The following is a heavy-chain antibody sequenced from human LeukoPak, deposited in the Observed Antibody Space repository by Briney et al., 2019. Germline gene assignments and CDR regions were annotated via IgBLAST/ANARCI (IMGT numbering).Heavy chain of an antibody. CDR2: IYHSGST. D-gene: IGHD3-10*01. CDR3: ASENYYKGGYYFDY. Sequence: SEILSLTCAVSGYSIGRGYYWGWIRQPPGKGLEWIGSIYHSGSTSYNPSLKSRVTISVDTSKNQFSLKLSSVTAADTAVYYCASENYYKGGYYFDYWGQGTLVTVSS. V-gene: IGHV4-38-2*01. J-gene: IGHJ4*02. CDR1: GYSIGRGYY.